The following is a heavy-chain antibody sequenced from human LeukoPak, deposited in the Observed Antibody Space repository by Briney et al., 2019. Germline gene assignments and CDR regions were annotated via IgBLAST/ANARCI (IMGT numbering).Heavy chain of an antibody. V-gene: IGHV4-59*01. Sequence: SETLPLTCTVSGGSISSYYWSWIRQPPGKGLEWIGYIYYSGSTNYNPSLKSRVTISVDTSKNQFSLKLSSVTAADTAVYYCASNYGSGTVFDYWGQGTLVTVSS. CDR3: ASNYGSGTVFDY. CDR2: IYYSGST. J-gene: IGHJ4*02. CDR1: GGSISSYY. D-gene: IGHD3-10*01.